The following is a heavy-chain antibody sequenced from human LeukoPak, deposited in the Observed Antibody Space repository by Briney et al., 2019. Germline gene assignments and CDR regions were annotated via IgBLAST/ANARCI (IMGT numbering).Heavy chain of an antibody. CDR2: IKHDGAWR. D-gene: IGHD3-22*01. V-gene: IGHV3-7*03. J-gene: IGHJ4*02. CDR3: ARGHHYYDSSGYSG. Sequence: GGSLRHSCAASGSTFGNYYMSWVRQAPGKGLEWVANIKHDGAWRFYADSVKGRFTVSRDNAEKLVYLHMTSLRAEDTAMYYCARGHHYYDSSGYSGWGQGTLVTVSS. CDR1: GSTFGNYY.